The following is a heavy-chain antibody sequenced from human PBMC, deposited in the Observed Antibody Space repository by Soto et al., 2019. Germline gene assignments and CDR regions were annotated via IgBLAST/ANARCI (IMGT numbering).Heavy chain of an antibody. CDR2: VYYSGSA. CDR3: ARTNWNANWFDR. Sequence: QVQLQESGPGLVKPSETLSLTCTVSGGSVSSYYWNWIRQPPGKGLEWLGYVYYSGSATYNPSLKNRVTISVDTANDQFSLKLRSVTAADTAVYYCARTNWNANWFDRWRQGTLVTVSS. V-gene: IGHV4-59*02. CDR1: GGSVSSYY. J-gene: IGHJ5*02. D-gene: IGHD1-20*01.